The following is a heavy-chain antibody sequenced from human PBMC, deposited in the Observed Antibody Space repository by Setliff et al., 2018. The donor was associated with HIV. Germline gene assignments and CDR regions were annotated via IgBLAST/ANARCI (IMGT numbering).Heavy chain of an antibody. D-gene: IGHD3-3*01. Sequence: SGPTLVNPTQTLTLTCTFSGFSLSTGGMSVNWVRQSPGKALEWLARIDWDDDKYYSTSLKTRLTISKDTSKNQVLLTMTSLDPVDTATYYCARTFFLSENYYMDVWGKGTTVTVSS. CDR1: GFSLSTGGMS. J-gene: IGHJ6*03. CDR2: IDWDDDK. V-gene: IGHV2-70*11. CDR3: ARTFFLSENYYMDV.